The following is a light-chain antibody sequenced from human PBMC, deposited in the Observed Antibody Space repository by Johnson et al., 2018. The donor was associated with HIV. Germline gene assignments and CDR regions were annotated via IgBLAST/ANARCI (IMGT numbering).Light chain of an antibody. Sequence: QSVLTQPPSVSAAPGQKVTISCSGSSSNIGNNYVSWYQQLPGRAPKLLIYDNNKRPSGIPDRFSGSKSGTSATLGITGLQTGDEADYYCGTWDSSLRVGFFGTVTKVTVL. CDR2: DNN. J-gene: IGLJ1*01. V-gene: IGLV1-51*01. CDR3: GTWDSSLRVGF. CDR1: SSNIGNNY.